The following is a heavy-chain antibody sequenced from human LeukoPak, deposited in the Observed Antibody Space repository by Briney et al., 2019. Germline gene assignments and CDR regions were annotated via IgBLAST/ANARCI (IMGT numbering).Heavy chain of an antibody. D-gene: IGHD5-18*01. CDR1: GFIFSSYA. CDR3: AKSRNGYILNAFDV. V-gene: IGHV3-23*01. J-gene: IGHJ3*01. CDR2: VSSRGDST. Sequence: GGSLRLSCAGSGFIFSSYAMSWVRPAPGKGLEWVSGVSSRGDSTYYADSVRGRFTISRDNSKNTLYLQVNSLRAEDTALYYCAKSRNGYILNAFDVWSQGTSVTASS.